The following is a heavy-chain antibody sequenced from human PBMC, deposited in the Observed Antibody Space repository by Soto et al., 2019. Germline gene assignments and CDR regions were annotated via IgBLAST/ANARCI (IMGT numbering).Heavy chain of an antibody. V-gene: IGHV1-69*06. CDR1: GGTFSSYA. Sequence: ASVQVSCTASGGTFSSYAISWVRQAPGQGLEWMGGIIPIFGTANYAQKFQGRVTITADKSTSTAYMELSSLRSEDTAVYYWARGYSYGAPWFDYWGQGTLVTVSS. J-gene: IGHJ4*02. CDR3: ARGYSYGAPWFDY. D-gene: IGHD5-18*01. CDR2: IIPIFGTA.